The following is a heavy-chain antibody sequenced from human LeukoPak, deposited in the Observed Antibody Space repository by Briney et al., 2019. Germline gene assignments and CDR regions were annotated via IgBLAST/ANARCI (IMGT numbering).Heavy chain of an antibody. V-gene: IGHV3-21*04. CDR1: GFTFSSYS. CDR3: APRWTSATRSHGMDV. Sequence: PGGSLRLSCAASGFTFSSYSMNWVRQAPGKGLEWVSSISSSSSYIYYADSVKGRFTISRDNSQNMLYLQMNSLRAEDTAVYYCAPRWTSATRSHGMDVWGQGTTVTVSS. J-gene: IGHJ6*02. D-gene: IGHD3-3*01. CDR2: ISSSSSYI.